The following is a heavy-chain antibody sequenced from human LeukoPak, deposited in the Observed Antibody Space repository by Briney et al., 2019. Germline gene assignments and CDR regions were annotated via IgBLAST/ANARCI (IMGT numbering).Heavy chain of an antibody. CDR1: GDSVSSNSAA. CDR3: AREVRFLEWSPYYFDY. CDR2: TYYRSKWYN. J-gene: IGHJ4*02. D-gene: IGHD3-3*01. Sequence: SQTLSLTCAISGDSVSSNSAAWNWIRQSPSRALEWLGRTYYRSKWYNDYAVSVKSRITINPDTSKNQFSLQLNSVTPEDTAVYYCAREVRFLEWSPYYFDYWGQGTLVTVSS. V-gene: IGHV6-1*01.